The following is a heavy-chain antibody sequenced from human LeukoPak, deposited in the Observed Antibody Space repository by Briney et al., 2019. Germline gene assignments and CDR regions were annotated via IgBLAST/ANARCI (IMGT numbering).Heavy chain of an antibody. CDR3: AREGSIGLLIY. D-gene: IGHD2-21*01. J-gene: IGHJ4*02. CDR2: INPSGGST. CDR1: GYTFTGYY. Sequence: GASVKVSCKASGYTFTGYYMHWVRQAPGQGLEWMGIINPSGGSTSYAQKFQGRVTMTTDTSTSTVYMELSSLRSEDTAVYYCAREGSIGLLIYWGQGTLVTVSS. V-gene: IGHV1-46*01.